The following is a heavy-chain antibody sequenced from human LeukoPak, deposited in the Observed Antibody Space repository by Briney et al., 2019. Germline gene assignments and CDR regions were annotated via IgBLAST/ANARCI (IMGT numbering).Heavy chain of an antibody. CDR1: GYTFTNYY. D-gene: IGHD5-24*01. J-gene: IGHJ3*02. V-gene: IGHV1-46*01. Sequence: GASVKVSCKASGYTFTNYYIHWVRQAPGQGLEWMGLINPGGANTNYAQNFQGGVTMTRDTSTSTVYMELSSLRSEDTAIYYCARIIDGYNDAYDIWGQGTVVTVPS. CDR2: INPGGANT. CDR3: ARIIDGYNDAYDI.